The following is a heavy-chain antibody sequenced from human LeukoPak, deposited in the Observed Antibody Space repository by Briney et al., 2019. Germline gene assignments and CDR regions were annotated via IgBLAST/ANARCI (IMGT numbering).Heavy chain of an antibody. CDR2: ISGSGGST. J-gene: IGHJ4*02. Sequence: GGSLRLSCAASGFTFSSYAMSWVRQAPGKGLEWVSAISGSGGSTYYADSVKGRFTISRDNSKNTLYLQMNSLRAEDTAVYYCAKASYGSGSYCPAHWGQGTLVTVSS. D-gene: IGHD3-10*01. CDR1: GFTFSSYA. V-gene: IGHV3-23*01. CDR3: AKASYGSGSYCPAH.